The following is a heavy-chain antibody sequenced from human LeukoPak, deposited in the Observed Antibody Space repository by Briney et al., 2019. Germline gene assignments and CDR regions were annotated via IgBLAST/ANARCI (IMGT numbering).Heavy chain of an antibody. CDR3: ARVAFGGPTPNYYGSGSYPKYYGMDV. Sequence: SETLSLTCTVSGGSISSGGYYWSWIRQHPGKGVEWIGYIYYSGSTYYNPSLKSRVTISVDTSKNQFSLKLSSVTAADTAVYYCARVAFGGPTPNYYGSGSYPKYYGMDVWGQGTTVTVSS. CDR2: IYYSGST. V-gene: IGHV4-31*03. CDR1: GGSISSGGYY. D-gene: IGHD3-10*01. J-gene: IGHJ6*02.